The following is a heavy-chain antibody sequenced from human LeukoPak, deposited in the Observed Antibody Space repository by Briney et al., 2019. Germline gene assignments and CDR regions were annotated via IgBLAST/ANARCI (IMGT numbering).Heavy chain of an antibody. Sequence: GASVKVSCKASGYTFTSCDINWGRQATGQGLEWMGWMNPNSGNTGYGQSFQGRITITRGISIGTAYMELSNMTSEDTAIYYCTRGSSGRRDNWGQGTLVTVSA. CDR1: GYTFTSCD. D-gene: IGHD6-19*01. CDR3: TRGSSGRRDN. CDR2: MNPNSGNT. V-gene: IGHV1-8*01. J-gene: IGHJ4*02.